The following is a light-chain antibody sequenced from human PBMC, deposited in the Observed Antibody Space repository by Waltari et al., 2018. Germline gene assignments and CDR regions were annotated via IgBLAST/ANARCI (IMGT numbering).Light chain of an antibody. Sequence: IVLTQSPGTLSLSPGERATLSCRYSQSVGRTLAWSQQKTGQAPRLLIYGASNRATGIPDRFSGSVSGTEFSLTIRRLDPEDFAVYYCQHYVRLPATFGQGTKVEMK. CDR2: GAS. CDR3: QHYVRLPAT. J-gene: IGKJ1*01. CDR1: QSVGRT. V-gene: IGKV3-20*01.